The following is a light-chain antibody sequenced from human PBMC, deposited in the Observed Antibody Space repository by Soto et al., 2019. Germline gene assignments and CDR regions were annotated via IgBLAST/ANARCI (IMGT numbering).Light chain of an antibody. Sequence: QSVLTQPPSASGTPGQRVTISCSGSSSNIGSNTVNWYQQLPGTAPKLLIYSNDQRPSGVPDRFSGSKSGTSASLAISGLQSADEADYYCAAWDDRLSAVVFGGGTQLTVL. CDR1: SSNIGSNT. J-gene: IGLJ2*01. CDR3: AAWDDRLSAVV. CDR2: SND. V-gene: IGLV1-44*01.